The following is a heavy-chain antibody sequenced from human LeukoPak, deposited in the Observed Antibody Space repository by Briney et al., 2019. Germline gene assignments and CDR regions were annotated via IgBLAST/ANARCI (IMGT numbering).Heavy chain of an antibody. CDR2: IHTSGDT. J-gene: IGHJ5*02. CDR1: GLTGSHNY. Sequence: GGSLRLSCAASGLTGSHNYVSWVRQAPGKGLEWVSAIHTSGDTCYADSVKGRFTISRNTSKNTLYLQINSLRVEDTAVYYCIVFGDSNHWGQGTLVTVSS. V-gene: IGHV3-53*01. CDR3: IVFGDSNH. D-gene: IGHD4-17*01.